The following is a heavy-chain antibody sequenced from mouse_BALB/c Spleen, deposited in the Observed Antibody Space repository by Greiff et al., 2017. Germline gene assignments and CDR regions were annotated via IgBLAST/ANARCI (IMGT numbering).Heavy chain of an antibody. CDR3: ARYYGPPYAMDY. Sequence: EVQVVESGGGLVKPGGSLKLSCAASGFTFSSYAMSWVRQTPEKRLEWVASISSGGSTYYPDSVKGRFTISRDNARNILYLQMSSLRSEDTAMYYCARYYGPPYAMDYWGQGTSVTVSS. D-gene: IGHD1-2*01. CDR2: ISSGGST. J-gene: IGHJ4*01. CDR1: GFTFSSYA. V-gene: IGHV5-6-5*01.